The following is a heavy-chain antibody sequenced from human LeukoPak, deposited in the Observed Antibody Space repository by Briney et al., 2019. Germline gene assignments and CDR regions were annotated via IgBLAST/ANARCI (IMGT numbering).Heavy chain of an antibody. CDR2: IYYSGST. J-gene: IGHJ4*02. V-gene: IGHV4-39*01. CDR3: ASVRGSYSVDY. CDR1: GGSISSSSYY. Sequence: SETLSLTCTVSGGSISSSSYYWGWIRQPPGKGLEWIGSIYYSGSTYYNPSLKSRVTISVDTSKNQFSLKLSSVTAADTAVYYCASVRGSYSVDYWGQGTLVTVSS. D-gene: IGHD1-26*01.